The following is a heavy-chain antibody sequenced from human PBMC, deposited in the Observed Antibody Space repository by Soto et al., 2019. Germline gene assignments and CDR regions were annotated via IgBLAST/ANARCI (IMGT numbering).Heavy chain of an antibody. D-gene: IGHD6-13*01. J-gene: IGHJ6*02. CDR3: ARGNKRRSGYSSSWSYYYYGMDV. V-gene: IGHV1-69*13. Sequence: ASVKVSCKASGVTFSSYSISWVRQAPGQGLEWMGGIIPIFGTANYAQKFQGRVTITADESTSTAYMELSSLRSEDTAVYYCARGNKRRSGYSSSWSYYYYGMDVWGQGTTVTVSS. CDR2: IIPIFGTA. CDR1: GVTFSSYS.